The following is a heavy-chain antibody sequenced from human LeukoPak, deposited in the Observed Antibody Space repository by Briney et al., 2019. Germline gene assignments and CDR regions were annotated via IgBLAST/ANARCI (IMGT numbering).Heavy chain of an antibody. D-gene: IGHD3-10*01. CDR1: GGTFSSYA. CDR3: ARAHYGSGSYQAY. J-gene: IGHJ4*02. CDR2: IIPILGIA. Sequence: ASVKVSCKASGGTFSSYAISWVRQAPGQGLEWMGRIIPILGIANYAQKFQGRVTITADKSTSTAYMELSSLRSEDTAVYYCARAHYGSGSYQAYWGQGTLVTVSS. V-gene: IGHV1-69*04.